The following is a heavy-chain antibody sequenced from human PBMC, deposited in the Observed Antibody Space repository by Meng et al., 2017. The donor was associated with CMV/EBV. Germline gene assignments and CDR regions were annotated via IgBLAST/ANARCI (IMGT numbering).Heavy chain of an antibody. V-gene: IGHV3-30*02. J-gene: IGHJ6*02. D-gene: IGHD1-26*01. CDR2: IRYDGSNK. CDR1: GFTFSIYG. CDR3: AKHAGSYYGYYYYYGMDV. Sequence: GGSLRLSCAASGFTFSIYGMHWVRQAPGKGLEWVAFIRYDGSNKYYADSVKGRFTISRDNSKNTLYLQMNSLRPEDTAVYYCAKHAGSYYGYYYYYGMDVWGQGTTVTVS.